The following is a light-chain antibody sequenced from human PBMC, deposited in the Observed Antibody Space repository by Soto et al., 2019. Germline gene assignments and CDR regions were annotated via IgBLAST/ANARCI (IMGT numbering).Light chain of an antibody. V-gene: IGKV1-17*02. CDR1: QGIRND. J-gene: IGKJ2*01. CDR3: LQHNSYPYT. CDR2: AES. Sequence: DIQMTQSPSSLSASVGDRVTITCRASQGIRNDLGWFQQKAGQAPKRLIYAESSLQSGVPSRFSGTGSGTDFTLTINNLQPEDFATYYCLQHNSYPYTFGQGTKLEIK.